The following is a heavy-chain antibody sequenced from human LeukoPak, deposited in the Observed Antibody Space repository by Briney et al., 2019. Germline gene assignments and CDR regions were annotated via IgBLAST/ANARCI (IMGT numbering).Heavy chain of an antibody. D-gene: IGHD3-3*01. Sequence: PGGSLRLSCAASGSTFSSYAMSWVRQAPGKGLEWVSGSGSGGSTYYADSVKGRFTISRDNSKNTLYLQMNSLRVEDTAVYYCAKDFWSGYYPNYWGQGTLVTVSS. CDR1: GSTFSSYA. V-gene: IGHV3-23*01. CDR3: AKDFWSGYYPNY. CDR2: SGSGGST. J-gene: IGHJ4*02.